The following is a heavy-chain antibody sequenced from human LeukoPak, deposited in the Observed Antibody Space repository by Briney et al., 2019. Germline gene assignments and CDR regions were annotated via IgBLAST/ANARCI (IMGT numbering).Heavy chain of an antibody. CDR1: GDSISSGSYY. D-gene: IGHD3-16*01. J-gene: IGHJ3*02. Sequence: PSETLSLTCSVSGDSISSGSYYWSWIRQPAGKGLEWIGRMYTTGSTDYNPSLKSRVTISVDTSKNQFSLKLSSVTAADTAVYYCARSGDRGSSKGAFDIWGQGTMVTVSS. V-gene: IGHV4-61*02. CDR3: ARSGDRGSSKGAFDI. CDR2: MYTTGST.